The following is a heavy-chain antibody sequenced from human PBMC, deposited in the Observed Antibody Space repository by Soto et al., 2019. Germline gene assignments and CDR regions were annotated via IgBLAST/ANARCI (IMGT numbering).Heavy chain of an antibody. J-gene: IGHJ4*02. CDR3: ARAPKGGSWTHFAY. D-gene: IGHD6-13*01. V-gene: IGHV3-72*01. Sequence: EVQLVESGGGLVQPGGSLRLSCAASGFTFSDHYIDWVRQAPGKGLEWVGRTRNKANSYTTEYAASVKGRFTISRDDSQLPLYLQMNSLKTGDAAVEYGARAPKGGSWTHFAYWGQGTLVTVSS. CDR2: TRNKANSYTT. CDR1: GFTFSDHY.